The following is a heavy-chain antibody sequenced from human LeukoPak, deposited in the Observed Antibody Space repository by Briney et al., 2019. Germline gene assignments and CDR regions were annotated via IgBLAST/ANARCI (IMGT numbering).Heavy chain of an antibody. V-gene: IGHV3-23*01. CDR2: ISSSGGRT. J-gene: IGHJ4*02. CDR3: AKGHSDYGTGFDL. CDR1: GFTLSTYN. Sequence: GGSLRLSCAASGFTLSTYNMSWVRQAPGKGLECVSVISSSGGRTYSADSVKARFTISRDNYKNTLSLQMNSLTADDTAVYYWAKGHSDYGTGFDLWGQGTLVTVPS. D-gene: IGHD4-17*01.